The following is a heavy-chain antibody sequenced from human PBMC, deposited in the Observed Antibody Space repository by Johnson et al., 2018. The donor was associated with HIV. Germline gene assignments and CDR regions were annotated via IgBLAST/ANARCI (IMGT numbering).Heavy chain of an antibody. CDR3: AKGFYDSSGTDSFHI. CDR1: GFTFSDYY. D-gene: IGHD3-22*01. V-gene: IGHV3-11*04. J-gene: IGHJ3*02. Sequence: QVQLVESGGGLVKPGGSLRLSCAASGFTFSDYYMSWIRQAPGKGLEWVSYISSSGSTIYYADSVKGRFTISRDNSKTTLYLQMNSLRAEDTAVYYCAKGFYDSSGTDSFHIWGQGTMVTVSS. CDR2: ISSSGSTI.